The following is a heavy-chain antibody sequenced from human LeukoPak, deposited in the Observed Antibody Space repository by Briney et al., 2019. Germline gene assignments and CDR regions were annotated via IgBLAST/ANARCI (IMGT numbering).Heavy chain of an antibody. Sequence: GGSLRLSCAASGFTFSSYSMNWVRQAPGKGLEWVSSIGRSSTNIYHADSVKGRFTISRDNAKNSLYLQMNGLRVEDTAVYYCAFSGSSYPWYFDLWGRGTLVTVSS. CDR3: AFSGSSYPWYFDL. CDR2: IGRSSTNI. V-gene: IGHV3-21*01. D-gene: IGHD6-13*01. CDR1: GFTFSSYS. J-gene: IGHJ2*01.